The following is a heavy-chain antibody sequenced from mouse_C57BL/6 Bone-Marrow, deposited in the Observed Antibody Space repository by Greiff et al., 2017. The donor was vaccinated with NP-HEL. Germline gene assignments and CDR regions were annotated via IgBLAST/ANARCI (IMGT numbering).Heavy chain of an antibody. CDR1: GYTFTSYW. CDR2: INPSNGGT. J-gene: IGHJ4*01. Sequence: VQLQQPGTELVKPGASVKLSCKASGYTFTSYWMHWVKQRPGQGLEWIGNINPSNGGTNYNEKFKSKATLTVDKSSSTAYMQISSLTSEDSAVYDCARGAEATFYYYAMDYWGQGTSVTVSS. D-gene: IGHD3-2*02. V-gene: IGHV1-53*01. CDR3: ARGAEATFYYYAMDY.